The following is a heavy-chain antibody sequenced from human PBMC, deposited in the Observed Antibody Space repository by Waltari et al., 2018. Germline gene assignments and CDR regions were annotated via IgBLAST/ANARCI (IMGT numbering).Heavy chain of an antibody. Sequence: QVQLQESGPGLVKPSETLSLTCTVSGGSISSYYWSWIRQPPGKGLEWIGYIYYSGSTNYNPSRQSRVTISVDTSKNQFSLKLSSVTAADTAVYYCARSDYDSSGYYYSYFDYWGQGTLVTVSS. D-gene: IGHD3-22*01. J-gene: IGHJ4*02. V-gene: IGHV4-59*01. CDR2: IYYSGST. CDR3: ARSDYDSSGYYYSYFDY. CDR1: GGSISSYY.